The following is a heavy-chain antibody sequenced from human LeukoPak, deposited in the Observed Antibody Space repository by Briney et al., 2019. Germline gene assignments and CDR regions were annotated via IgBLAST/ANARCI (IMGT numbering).Heavy chain of an antibody. CDR2: IYYSGST. Sequence: PSETLSLTCAVYGGSFSGYYWSWIRQPPGKGLEWIGNIYYSGSTNYNPSLKSRVTISVDTSKNQFSLKLSSVTAADTAVYYCARTGGYYYDSSGAFDIWGQGTMVTVSS. D-gene: IGHD3-22*01. CDR1: GGSFSGYY. CDR3: ARTGGYYYDSSGAFDI. V-gene: IGHV4-59*01. J-gene: IGHJ3*02.